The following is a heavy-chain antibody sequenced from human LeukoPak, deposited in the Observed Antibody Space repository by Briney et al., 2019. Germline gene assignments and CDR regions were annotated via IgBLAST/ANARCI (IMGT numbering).Heavy chain of an antibody. CDR1: GFTFSSYG. J-gene: IGHJ6*03. D-gene: IGHD2-2*01. CDR3: ARKMYCSSTSCYFYYYYYYMDV. V-gene: IGHV3-48*04. Sequence: GGSLRLSCAASGFTFSSYGMNWVRQAPGKGLEWVSYISSSSSTIYYADSVKGRFTISRDNAKNSPYLQMNSLRAEDTAVYYCARKMYCSSTSCYFYYYYYYMDVWGKGTTVTVSS. CDR2: ISSSSSTI.